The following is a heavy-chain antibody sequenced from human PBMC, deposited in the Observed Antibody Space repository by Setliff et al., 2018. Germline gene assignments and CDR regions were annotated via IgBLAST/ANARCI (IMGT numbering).Heavy chain of an antibody. CDR2: IDPEDGKT. CDR1: GYTFTDDY. Sequence: ASVKVSCKASGYTFTDDYMYWVKQAPGKGLEWMGRIDPEDGKTVYAEKFQGRVIISADTSIDTVYLEIDSPRSEDTAVYYCAFRRGYIYGLDNWGQGTLVTVS. V-gene: IGHV1-69-2*01. J-gene: IGHJ4*02. CDR3: AFRRGYIYGLDN. D-gene: IGHD5-18*01.